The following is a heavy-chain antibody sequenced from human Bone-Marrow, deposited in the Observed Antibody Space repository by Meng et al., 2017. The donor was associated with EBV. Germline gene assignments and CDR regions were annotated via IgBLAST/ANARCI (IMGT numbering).Heavy chain of an antibody. Sequence: LQLRDTRPGLVKPSVTLSLSVTVSGGSISGSSYYWGWIRQPPGKGLEWIGSIYYSGSTYYNPSLKSRVTISVDTSKNQFSLKLSSVTAADTAVYYCASQTTVSKGVYNYWGQGTLVTVSS. J-gene: IGHJ4*02. CDR1: GGSISGSSYY. CDR2: IYYSGST. CDR3: ASQTTVSKGVYNY. V-gene: IGHV4-39*07. D-gene: IGHD4-17*01.